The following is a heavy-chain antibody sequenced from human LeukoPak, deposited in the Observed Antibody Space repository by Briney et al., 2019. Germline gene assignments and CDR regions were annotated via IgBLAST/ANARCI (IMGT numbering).Heavy chain of an antibody. CDR3: ARDPYCSSTSCYYYYGMDV. V-gene: IGHV3-30*03. Sequence: GGSLRLSCAASGFTFSSYSMNWVRQAPGKGLEWVAVISYDGSNKYYADSVKGRFTISRDNSKNTLYLQMNSLRAEDTAVYYCARDPYCSSTSCYYYYGMDVWGQGTTVTVSS. J-gene: IGHJ6*02. D-gene: IGHD2-2*01. CDR1: GFTFSSYS. CDR2: ISYDGSNK.